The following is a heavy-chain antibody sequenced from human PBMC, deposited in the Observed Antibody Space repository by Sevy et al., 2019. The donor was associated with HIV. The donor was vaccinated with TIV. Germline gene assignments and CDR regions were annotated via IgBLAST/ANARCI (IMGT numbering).Heavy chain of an antibody. D-gene: IGHD1-26*01. V-gene: IGHV4-4*07. CDR1: GGSISGTY. Sequence: SETLSLTCTVSGGSISGTYWTWIRQPAGKGLEWIGTFYSSGNTDYNPSLKSRVTMSVDTSKNQFSLNLSSVTAADTAVYYCARPSYTGSSLWYFDLWGRGTLVTVSS. J-gene: IGHJ2*01. CDR2: FYSSGNT. CDR3: ARPSYTGSSLWYFDL.